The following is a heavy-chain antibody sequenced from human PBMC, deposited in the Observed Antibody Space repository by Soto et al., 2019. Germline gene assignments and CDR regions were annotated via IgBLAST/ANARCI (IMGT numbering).Heavy chain of an antibody. CDR2: ISTTSSHI. CDR3: ARENYDVSGYFLDF. D-gene: IGHD3-22*01. J-gene: IGHJ4*02. Sequence: EVQLVESGGTLVQPGGSLRLSCAASRFTFSNYEMSWVRQAPGKGLEWVSYISTTSSHIYYADSVKGRFTISRDNAKNSLYLQMNSLRAEDTAVYHCARENYDVSGYFLDFWGQGTLVTVSS. CDR1: RFTFSNYE. V-gene: IGHV3-48*03.